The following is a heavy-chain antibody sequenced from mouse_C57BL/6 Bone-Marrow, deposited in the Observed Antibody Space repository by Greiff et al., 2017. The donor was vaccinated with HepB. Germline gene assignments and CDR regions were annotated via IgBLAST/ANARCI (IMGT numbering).Heavy chain of an antibody. CDR1: GFTFSDYY. D-gene: IGHD4-1*01. CDR3: ALGSY. CDR2: ISNGGGST. V-gene: IGHV5-12*01. Sequence: EVQVVESGGGLVQPGGSLKLSCAASGFTFSDYYMYWVRQTPEKRLEWVAYISNGGGSTYYQDTVKGRFTISRDNAKNTLYLQMSRLKSEDTAMYYCALGSYWGQGTTLTVSS. J-gene: IGHJ2*01.